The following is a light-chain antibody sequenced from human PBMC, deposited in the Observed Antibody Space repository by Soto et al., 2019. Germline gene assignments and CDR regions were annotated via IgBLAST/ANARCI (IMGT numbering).Light chain of an antibody. V-gene: IGKV1-5*03. CDR1: QSVSTW. CDR3: QQYDSYSPYT. J-gene: IGKJ2*01. CDR2: KAS. Sequence: DIQMTQSPSTLSASVGDRVTITCRASQSVSTWLAWYQQKPGKAPKLLIYKASTLGSGVPSRFSGSGSGTEFTLTISSLQPDDFATYYCQQYDSYSPYTFGQGTRLEF.